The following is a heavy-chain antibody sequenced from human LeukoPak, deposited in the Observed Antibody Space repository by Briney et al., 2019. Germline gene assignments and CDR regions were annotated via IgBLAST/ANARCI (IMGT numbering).Heavy chain of an antibody. CDR1: GGFISSSSYY. V-gene: IGHV4-39*01. CDR3: ARQKAVAGEIDY. CDR2: IYYSGST. J-gene: IGHJ4*02. Sequence: PSETLSLTCTVSGGFISSSSYYWGWIRQPPGKGLEWIGSIYYSGSTYYNPSLKSRVTISVDTSKNQFSLKLSSVTAADTAVYYCARQKAVAGEIDYWGQGTLVTVSS. D-gene: IGHD6-19*01.